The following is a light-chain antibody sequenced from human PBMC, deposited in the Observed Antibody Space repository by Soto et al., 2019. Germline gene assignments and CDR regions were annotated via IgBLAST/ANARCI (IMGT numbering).Light chain of an antibody. J-gene: IGKJ1*01. CDR2: GAS. Sequence: EIVLTQSPATLSLSPWERATLSCGASQSVSSYLAWYQQKPGQAPRLLIYGASNRATGIPDRFSGSGSGTDFTLTISRLEPEDFAVYYCQQYGSSGTFGQGTKVDIK. CDR1: QSVSSY. V-gene: IGKV3-20*01. CDR3: QQYGSSGT.